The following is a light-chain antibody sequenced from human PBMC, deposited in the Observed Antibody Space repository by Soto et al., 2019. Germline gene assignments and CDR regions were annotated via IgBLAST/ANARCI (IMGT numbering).Light chain of an antibody. CDR2: YDN. CDR1: SSNIGSNT. CDR3: AAWDDSLNGRV. V-gene: IGLV1-44*01. Sequence: QSVLTQPPSASGTPGQRVTISCSGGSSNIGSNTVNWYQQLPGTAPKLLIYYDNLRPSGVPDRISGSKSGTSASLAISGLQSDDEADYYCAAWDDSLNGRVFGTGTKVTVL. J-gene: IGLJ1*01.